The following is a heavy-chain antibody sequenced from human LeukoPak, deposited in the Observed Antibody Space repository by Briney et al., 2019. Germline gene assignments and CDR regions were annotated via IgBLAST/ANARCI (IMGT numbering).Heavy chain of an antibody. CDR3: AREGSCSSTSCYSHSNWFDP. D-gene: IGHD2-2*02. V-gene: IGHV4-34*01. CDR1: GGSFSGYY. CDR2: INHSGST. J-gene: IGHJ5*02. Sequence: PSETLSLTCAVYGGSFSGYYWSWIRQPPGKGLEWIGEINHSGSTNYTPSLKRRDTISVDTSKNQFSLKLSSVTAADTAVYYCAREGSCSSTSCYSHSNWFDPCGQGTLVTVSS.